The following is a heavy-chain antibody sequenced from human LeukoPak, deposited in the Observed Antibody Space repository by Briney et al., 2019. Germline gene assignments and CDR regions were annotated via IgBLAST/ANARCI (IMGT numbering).Heavy chain of an antibody. J-gene: IGHJ4*02. CDR1: GRSFSGYY. CDR3: ARGVDCSGGSCFRIVGIDY. Sequence: SETLSLTCAGYGRSFSGYYWSWIRQPPGKGLEWIGEINHSGSTNYNPSLKSRVTISVDTSKNQFSLKLRSVTAADTAVYYCARGVDCSGGSCFRIVGIDYWGQGTLVTVSP. D-gene: IGHD2-15*01. CDR2: INHSGST. V-gene: IGHV4-34*01.